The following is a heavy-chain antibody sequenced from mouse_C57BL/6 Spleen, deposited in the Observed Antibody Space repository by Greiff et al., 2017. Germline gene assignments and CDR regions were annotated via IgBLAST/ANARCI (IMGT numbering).Heavy chain of an antibody. D-gene: IGHD4-1*01. J-gene: IGHJ2*01. CDR1: GFTFSDYG. Sequence: EVQLVESGGGLVKPGGSLKLSCAASGFTFSDYGMHWVRQAPEKGLEWVAYISSGSRTIYYADTVKGRFTISRDNAKNTLFLQMTSLRSEDTAMYYCARPTDWDVGYFDYWGQGTTLTVSS. CDR2: ISSGSRTI. CDR3: ARPTDWDVGYFDY. V-gene: IGHV5-17*01.